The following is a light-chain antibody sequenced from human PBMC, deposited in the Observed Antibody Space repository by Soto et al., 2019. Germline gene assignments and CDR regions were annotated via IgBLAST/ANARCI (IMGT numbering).Light chain of an antibody. CDR3: SSYTSSTLIV. V-gene: IGLV2-14*01. CDR1: SSDVGGYNY. CDR2: EVS. Sequence: QSVLTQPASVSGSPGQSITISCTGTSSDVGGYNYVSWYQQHPGKAPKLLIYEVSTRPSGVSNRFSGSKSGNTASLTISGFQAEDEADYYCSSYTSSTLIVFGTGTKVTVL. J-gene: IGLJ1*01.